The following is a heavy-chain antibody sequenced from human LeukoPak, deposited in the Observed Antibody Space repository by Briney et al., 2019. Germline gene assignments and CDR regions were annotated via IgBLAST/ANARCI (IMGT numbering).Heavy chain of an antibody. CDR2: VDPSGSYT. D-gene: IGHD5-18*01. Sequence: PGESLRISCNGAGDRFSSYWFSWGRQMPGKGLEWMGRVDPSGSYTNYSPSFQGHVTISADKSISTAYLQWSSLKGSDTAMYYCARHEAMDDYWGQGSLVTVSP. CDR3: ARHEAMDDY. CDR1: GDRFSSYW. J-gene: IGHJ4*02. V-gene: IGHV5-10-1*01.